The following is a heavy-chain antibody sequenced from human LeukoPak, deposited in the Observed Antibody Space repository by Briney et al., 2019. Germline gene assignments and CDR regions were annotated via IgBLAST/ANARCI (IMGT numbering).Heavy chain of an antibody. D-gene: IGHD3-10*01. CDR1: GFTFSDYY. CDR3: AGEARGYMAFQI. CDR2: ISSNAKNI. Sequence: GGSLRLSCAASGFTFSDYYMSWIRQAPRKGLEWVSYISSNAKNIYYADSVRGRFTISKDNARNSLYLQMNSLRDEDTAVYYCAGEARGYMAFQIWGQGTMVTVSP. V-gene: IGHV3-11*01. J-gene: IGHJ3*02.